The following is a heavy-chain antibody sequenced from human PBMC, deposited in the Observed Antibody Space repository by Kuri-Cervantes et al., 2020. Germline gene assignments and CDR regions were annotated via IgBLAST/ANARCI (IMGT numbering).Heavy chain of an antibody. Sequence: ASVKVSCKASGYTFTGYYMHWVRQAPGQGLEWMGWINPNSGGTNYAQKFEGGVTMTRDTSISIVYMELSRLRSDDTAVYYCARRIRYSGYLGPWGQGTLVTVSS. J-gene: IGHJ5*02. CDR1: GYTFTGYY. D-gene: IGHD5-12*01. CDR3: ARRIRYSGYLGP. CDR2: INPNSGGT. V-gene: IGHV1-2*02.